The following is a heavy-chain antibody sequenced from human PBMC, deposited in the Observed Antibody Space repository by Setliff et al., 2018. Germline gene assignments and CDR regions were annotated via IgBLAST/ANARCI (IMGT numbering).Heavy chain of an antibody. CDR2: VYYSGNT. V-gene: IGHV4-39*07. D-gene: IGHD4-4*01. J-gene: IGHJ4*02. CDR3: ARDRGVYSDFEY. CDR1: GGSISSSSNFY. Sequence: SETLSLTRIVSGGSISSSSNFYWGWFRQPPGKGLEWIGNVYYSGNTYYNPSLKSRLTISVDTSKNQFSLKLTSVTAADTAVYYCARDRGVYSDFEYWGQGTLVTVSS.